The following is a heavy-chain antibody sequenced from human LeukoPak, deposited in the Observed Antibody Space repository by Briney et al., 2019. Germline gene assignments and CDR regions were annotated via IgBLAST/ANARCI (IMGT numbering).Heavy chain of an antibody. V-gene: IGHV3-9*01. CDR3: VKDKGYIGEDAFDI. CDR2: ISWKSGSI. D-gene: IGHD3-10*01. Sequence: PGGSLRLSCAASGFTFDDYAMHWVRQAPGKGLEWVSGISWKSGSIGYADSVKGRFTISRDNAKNSLYLQMNTLRAEDTALYYCVKDKGYIGEDAFDIWDQGTMVTVSS. CDR1: GFTFDDYA. J-gene: IGHJ3*02.